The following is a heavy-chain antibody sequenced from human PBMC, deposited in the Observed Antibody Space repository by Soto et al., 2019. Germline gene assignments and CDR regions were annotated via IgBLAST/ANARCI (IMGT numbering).Heavy chain of an antibody. V-gene: IGHV3-23*01. D-gene: IGHD6-25*01. J-gene: IGHJ1*01. Sequence: GGSLRLSCTASGFSFNNYAGTWVRLASGRGLEYVSSISGSGEYTYYTDSVKGRFTLSRDTSRNTLFLQMNSLGDDDSGIYFCARATGGGHGYNDRWGQGTLVTVSS. CDR1: GFSFNNYA. CDR2: ISGSGEYT. CDR3: ARATGGGHGYNDR.